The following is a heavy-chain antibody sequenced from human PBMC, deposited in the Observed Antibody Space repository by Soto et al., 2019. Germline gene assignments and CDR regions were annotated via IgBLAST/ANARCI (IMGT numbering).Heavy chain of an antibody. D-gene: IGHD4-4*01. CDR3: ARAPTTVSYYYGRAV. Sequence: GASVKVSCKASGYIFTSYYMRWVRQEPGQGLEWMGIINPSGGSTSYAQKFQGRVTMTRDTSTSTVYMELSSLRSEDTAVYYCARAPTTVSYYYGRAVWGQGTTGTGSS. CDR2: INPSGGST. CDR1: GYIFTSYY. V-gene: IGHV1-46*01. J-gene: IGHJ6*02.